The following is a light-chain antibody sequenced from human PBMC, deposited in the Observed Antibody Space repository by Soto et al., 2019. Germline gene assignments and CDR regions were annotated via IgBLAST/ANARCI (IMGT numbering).Light chain of an antibody. CDR1: QSINTH. Sequence: DIQLTQSPSSLSASVGDRVTITCQTSQSINTHLAWYQQKPGKAPKLLIYAASSLQSGVPSRFSGSGFGTDFTLTISSLQPEDSAIYYCQQADTFPITFGQGTRLEIK. CDR2: AAS. V-gene: IGKV1-12*01. J-gene: IGKJ5*01. CDR3: QQADTFPIT.